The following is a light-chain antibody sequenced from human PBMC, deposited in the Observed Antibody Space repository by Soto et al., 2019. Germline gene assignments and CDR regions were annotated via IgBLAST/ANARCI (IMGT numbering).Light chain of an antibody. CDR3: QHSGDFRWT. Sequence: EIVMTQAPATLSGSLGEGATLSCRASESVGSNLAWFQQKPGQAPRLLMFAASSRATGFPARFSGSGSGTDFTLTISRLEPEDFAVYYCQHSGDFRWTFGLGTKVDIK. J-gene: IGKJ1*01. V-gene: IGKV3-15*01. CDR1: ESVGSN. CDR2: AAS.